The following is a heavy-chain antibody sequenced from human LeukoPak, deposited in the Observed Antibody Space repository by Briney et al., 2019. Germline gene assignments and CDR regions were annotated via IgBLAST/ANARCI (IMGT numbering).Heavy chain of an antibody. V-gene: IGHV1-69*15. CDR2: IIPIFGTA. CDR1: GGTFSSYA. CDR3: ALGTTPMFRVVIRYYFDF. J-gene: IGHJ4*02. Sequence: SVKVSCQASGGTFSSYAISWVRQAPGQGLEWMGRIIPIFGTANYAQKFQGRVTITAAESTSTAYMELSSLRSEIRALFFSALGTTPMFRVVIRYYFDFWDQGTLLTVFS. D-gene: IGHD3-3*01.